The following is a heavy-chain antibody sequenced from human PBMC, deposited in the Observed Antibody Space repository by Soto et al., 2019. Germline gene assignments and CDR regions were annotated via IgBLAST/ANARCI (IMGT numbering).Heavy chain of an antibody. Sequence: QVQLQESGPGLVKPSQSLSLTCTDSGGSFSSGDYYWSCIRQHPGKGLEWIGYIYYSGSTYYNPSLKSRVTVSVDTSKNQFSLKLSSVTAADTAVYYCARWWSGSRQGFDPWGQGTLVTVSS. CDR3: ARWWSGSRQGFDP. J-gene: IGHJ5*02. CDR1: GGSFSSGDYY. D-gene: IGHD3-3*01. CDR2: IYYSGST. V-gene: IGHV4-31*03.